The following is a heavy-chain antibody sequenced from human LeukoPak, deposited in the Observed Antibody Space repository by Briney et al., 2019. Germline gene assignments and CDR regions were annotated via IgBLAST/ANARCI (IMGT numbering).Heavy chain of an antibody. J-gene: IGHJ4*02. D-gene: IGHD1-26*01. CDR2: TSSSGNT. CDR3: ATGSYYVWYFDY. Sequence: PSETLSLTCSVSGDSISYFYWSWIRQAAGKGLEWIGRTSSSGNTDYNPSLKSRVTISVDTSKNQFSLKLSSVTAADTAVYYCATGSYYVWYFDYWGQGTLVTVSS. CDR1: GDSISYFY. V-gene: IGHV4-4*07.